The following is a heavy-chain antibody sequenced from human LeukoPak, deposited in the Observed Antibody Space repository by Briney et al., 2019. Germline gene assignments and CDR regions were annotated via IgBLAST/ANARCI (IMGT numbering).Heavy chain of an antibody. Sequence: PSETLSLTCTVSGGSIIGRWWSWARQPPGKGLEWIGDIFYNGAINDNSPLKGRLTMSLDTSKNQFSLKLSSVTAADTAMYYCARRNTADASIDFWGQGTLVIASS. CDR2: IFYNGAI. V-gene: IGHV4-59*08. CDR1: GGSIIGRW. D-gene: IGHD2/OR15-2a*01. CDR3: ARRNTADASIDF. J-gene: IGHJ4*02.